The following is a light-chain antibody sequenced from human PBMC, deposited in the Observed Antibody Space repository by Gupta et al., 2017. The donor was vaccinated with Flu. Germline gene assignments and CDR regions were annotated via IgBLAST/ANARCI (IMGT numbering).Light chain of an antibody. CDR2: GAS. J-gene: IGKJ4*01. CDR1: QSVISN. CDR3: QQYQNWPPHS. Sequence: EIVMTQSPATLSASPGERATLSCRASQSVISNLAWYKQKPGQAPRLLIYGASTRDTGIPARFSGSGFETEFTLTISSRQSEDFAVYYCQQYQNWPPHSFGGGTKVEIK. V-gene: IGKV3-15*01.